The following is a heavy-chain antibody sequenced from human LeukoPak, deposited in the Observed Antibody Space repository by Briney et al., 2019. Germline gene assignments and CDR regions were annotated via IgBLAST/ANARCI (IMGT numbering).Heavy chain of an antibody. CDR3: ARDKYSSGWSFDP. CDR2: IYPGDSDT. Sequence: GESLKISCKGSGYSFSDHWIGWVRQMPGKGLEWMGIIYPGDSDTRYSPSFQGQATISADQSISTAYLHWSSLKASDTAMYYCARDKYSSGWSFDPWGQGTLVTVSS. CDR1: GYSFSDHW. V-gene: IGHV5-51*01. D-gene: IGHD6-19*01. J-gene: IGHJ5*02.